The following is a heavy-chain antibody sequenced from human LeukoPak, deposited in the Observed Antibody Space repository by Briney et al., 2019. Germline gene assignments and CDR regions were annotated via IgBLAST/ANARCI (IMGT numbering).Heavy chain of an antibody. CDR1: GFTFSSYA. CDR3: AKPYDYGDWSFDY. Sequence: PGGSLRLSCAASGFTFSSYAMRWVRQAPGKGLEWVSAISGSGGSTYYADSVKGRFTISRDKSKNTLYLQMNRLRAEDTAVYYCAKPYDYGDWSFDYWGQGTLVTVSS. CDR2: ISGSGGST. D-gene: IGHD4-17*01. J-gene: IGHJ4*02. V-gene: IGHV3-23*01.